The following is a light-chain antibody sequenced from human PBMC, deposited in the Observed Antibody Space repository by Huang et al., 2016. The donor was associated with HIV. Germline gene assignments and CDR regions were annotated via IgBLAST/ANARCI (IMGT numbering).Light chain of an antibody. CDR1: QDIRNY. CDR2: DAS. CDR3: QQYDNLPWT. Sequence: DIQMTQSPSSLSASVGDRVTITCQASQDIRNYLNWYQQKPGKAPKLLIDDASNLEKGVPSRFSGSGSGTDFTFTISSLQPEDIATYYCQQYDNLPWTFGQGTKVEIK. J-gene: IGKJ1*01. V-gene: IGKV1-33*01.